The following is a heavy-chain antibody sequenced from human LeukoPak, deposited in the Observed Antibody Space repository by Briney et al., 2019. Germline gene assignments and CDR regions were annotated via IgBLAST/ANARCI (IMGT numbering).Heavy chain of an antibody. CDR3: ARGDYYDSSGYYLY. CDR1: GFTFSSYG. Sequence: GGSLRLSCAASGFTFSSYGMRWVRQAPGKGLEWVAVIWYDGSNKYYADSVKGRFTISRDNSKNTLYLQMNSLRAEDTAVYYCARGDYYDSSGYYLYWGQGTLVTVSS. J-gene: IGHJ4*02. CDR2: IWYDGSNK. D-gene: IGHD3-22*01. V-gene: IGHV3-33*01.